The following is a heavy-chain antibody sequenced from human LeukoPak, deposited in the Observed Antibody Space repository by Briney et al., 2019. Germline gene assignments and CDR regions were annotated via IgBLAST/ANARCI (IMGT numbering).Heavy chain of an antibody. CDR1: GYSISSGYY. V-gene: IGHV4-38-2*01. J-gene: IGHJ3*02. D-gene: IGHD5-12*01. CDR3: ARPILNYSGWDAFDI. Sequence: PETLSLTCAVSGYSISSGYYWGWIRQPPGKGLEWIGSIYHSGSAYYNPSLKSRVTISVDTSKNQFSLKLSSVTVADTAVYYCARPILNYSGWDAFDIWGQGTMVTVSS. CDR2: IYHSGSA.